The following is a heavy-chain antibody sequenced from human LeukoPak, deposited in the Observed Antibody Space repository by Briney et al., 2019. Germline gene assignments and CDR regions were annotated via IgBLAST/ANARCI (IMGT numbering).Heavy chain of an antibody. CDR3: TRELSAVSMVRGIIISPGYFDY. Sequence: GGSLRLSCAASGFTFSDAWMSWVRQVPGKGLEWVGRIKSKTDGGTTDYAAPVSGRFTISRDDSKNTLYLQMNSLKTEDTAVYYCTRELSAVSMVRGIIISPGYFDYWGQGTLVTVSS. J-gene: IGHJ4*02. D-gene: IGHD3-10*01. V-gene: IGHV3-15*01. CDR1: GFTFSDAW. CDR2: IKSKTDGGTT.